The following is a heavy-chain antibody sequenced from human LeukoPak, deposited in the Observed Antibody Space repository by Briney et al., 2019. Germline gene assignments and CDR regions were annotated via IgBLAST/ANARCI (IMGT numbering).Heavy chain of an antibody. D-gene: IGHD2-8*01. CDR2: IWYDGSNK. CDR1: GFTFSSYG. CDR3: AREALMKYYFDY. Sequence: GSLRLSCAASGFTFSSYGMHWARQAPGKGLEWVAVIWYDGSNKYYADSVKGRFTISRDNSKNTLYLQMNSLRAEDTAVYYCAREALMKYYFDYWGQGTLVTVSS. V-gene: IGHV3-33*01. J-gene: IGHJ4*02.